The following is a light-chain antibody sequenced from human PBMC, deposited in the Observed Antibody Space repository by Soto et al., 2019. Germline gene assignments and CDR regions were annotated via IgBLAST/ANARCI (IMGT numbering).Light chain of an antibody. Sequence: EIVLTQSPGTLSLSPGERVTLSCRASQSVSSSYLAWYQQKPGQAPRLLIHDASSRATGIPDRFSGSVSGTDFTLTISRLEPEDFAVYYCQQYGSTPLTFGGGTKVEIK. V-gene: IGKV3-20*01. CDR1: QSVSSSY. CDR2: DAS. CDR3: QQYGSTPLT. J-gene: IGKJ4*01.